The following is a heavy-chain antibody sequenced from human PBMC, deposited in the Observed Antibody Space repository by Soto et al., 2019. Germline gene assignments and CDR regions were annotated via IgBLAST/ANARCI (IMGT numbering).Heavy chain of an antibody. D-gene: IGHD6-13*01. J-gene: IGHJ4*02. CDR2: ILYDGTNK. CDR1: GFTFSNYG. V-gene: IGHV3-30*18. Sequence: PGGSLRLSCAASGFTFSNYGMHWVRQAPGKGLERVALILYDGTNKYYADSVKGRFTISRDNSKNTLYLQMNSLRAEDTAIYYCAKDGIAPAGPRGLNDYWGQGTLVTVSS. CDR3: AKDGIAPAGPRGLNDY.